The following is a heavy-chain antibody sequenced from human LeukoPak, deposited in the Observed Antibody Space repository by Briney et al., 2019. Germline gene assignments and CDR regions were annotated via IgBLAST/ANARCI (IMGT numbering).Heavy chain of an antibody. CDR1: GFSFNSYA. J-gene: IGHJ4*02. CDR2: IASDGSDK. D-gene: IGHD4-23*01. CDR3: AREGGDLRWKNRFDF. Sequence: GGSLRLSCAASGFSFNSYAMFWVRQAPGKGLEWVTVIASDGSDKHYTRSVKGRFTISRDNSKNTLYLQMNSLRAEDTAVYYCAREGGDLRWKNRFDFWGQGTLVTVSS. V-gene: IGHV3-30-3*01.